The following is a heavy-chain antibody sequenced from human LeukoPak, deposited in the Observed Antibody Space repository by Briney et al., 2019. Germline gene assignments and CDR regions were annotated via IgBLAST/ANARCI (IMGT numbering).Heavy chain of an antibody. V-gene: IGHV4-39*07. J-gene: IGHJ5*02. D-gene: IGHD2-2*01. CDR3: ARGFVAVLNWFDP. Sequence: SETLSLTCTVSGGSISSSSYYWGWIRQPPGKGLEWIGSIYHSGSTYYNPSLKSRVTISVDTSKNQFSLKLSSVTAADTAVYYCARGFVAVLNWFDPWGQGTLVTVSS. CDR1: GGSISSSSYY. CDR2: IYHSGST.